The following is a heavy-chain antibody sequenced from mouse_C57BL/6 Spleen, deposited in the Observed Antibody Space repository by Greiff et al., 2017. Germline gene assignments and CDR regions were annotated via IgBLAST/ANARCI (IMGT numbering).Heavy chain of an antibody. CDR2: INYDGGST. Sequence: EVMLVESEGGLVQPGSSMKLSCTASGFTFTDYYMAWVRQVPEKGLEWVANINYDGGSTYYLDSLKSRFIFSRDNATNSLYLQMSSLKSEDTATYYCARGANWDWYFDVWGTGTTVTVSA. CDR1: GFTFTDYY. D-gene: IGHD4-1*01. V-gene: IGHV5-16*01. J-gene: IGHJ1*03. CDR3: ARGANWDWYFDV.